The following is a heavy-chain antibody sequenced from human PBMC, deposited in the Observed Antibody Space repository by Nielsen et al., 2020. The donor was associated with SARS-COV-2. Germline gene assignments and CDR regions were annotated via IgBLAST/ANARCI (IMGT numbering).Heavy chain of an antibody. J-gene: IGHJ3*02. V-gene: IGHV3-48*04. CDR1: GFTFSSYS. CDR3: ARAKTTRVTIFGVVTPGAFDI. CDR2: ISSSGSTI. Sequence: GGSLRLSCAASGFTFSSYSMNWVRQAPGKGLEWVSYISSSGSTIYYADSVKGRFTISRDNAKNSLYLQMNSLRAEDTAVYYCARAKTTRVTIFGVVTPGAFDIWGQGTMVTVSS. D-gene: IGHD3-3*01.